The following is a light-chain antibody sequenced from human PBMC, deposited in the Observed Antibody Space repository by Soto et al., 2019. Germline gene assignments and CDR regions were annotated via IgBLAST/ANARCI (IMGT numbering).Light chain of an antibody. CDR2: DAS. CDR1: QSISSW. CDR3: QQYNSYSPT. V-gene: IGKV1-5*01. Sequence: DIQMTQSPSTLSASVGDRVTITCRASQSISSWLAWYQQKPGKAPKLLIYDASSLESGVPSRFIGSRSGTEFTLTIGSLQPDDFATYYCQQYNSYSPTFGRGTKVEIK. J-gene: IGKJ1*01.